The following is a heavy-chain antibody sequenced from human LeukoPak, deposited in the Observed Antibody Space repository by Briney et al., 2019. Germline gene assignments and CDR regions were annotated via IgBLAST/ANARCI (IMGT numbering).Heavy chain of an antibody. Sequence: SETLSLTCTVSSGSISGHYWSWIRQSPGRGLEWIGNIYTSGITKYNPSLNSRVTISIDTSKNRFSLKVTSMTAADTAIYYCARQADEGTDNYFDPWGRGILVTVSS. CDR3: ARQADEGTDNYFDP. CDR1: SGSISGHY. V-gene: IGHV4-4*09. CDR2: IYTSGIT. D-gene: IGHD1-7*01. J-gene: IGHJ5*02.